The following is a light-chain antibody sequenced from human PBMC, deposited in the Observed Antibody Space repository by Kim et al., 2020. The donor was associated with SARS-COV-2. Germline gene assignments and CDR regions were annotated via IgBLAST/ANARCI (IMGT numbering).Light chain of an antibody. J-gene: IGLJ2*01. CDR2: GVY. V-gene: IGLV2-23*02. CDR1: SSDVGSYNF. CDR3: CSYAGSGTVV. Sequence: QSALTQPASVSGSPGQSITITCTGTSSDVGSYNFVPWYQQHPGRAPKVLSYGVYKWPSGVSDRFSGSKSGNTASLTISGLQVEDEAHYYCCSYAGSGTVVFGAGTKVTVL.